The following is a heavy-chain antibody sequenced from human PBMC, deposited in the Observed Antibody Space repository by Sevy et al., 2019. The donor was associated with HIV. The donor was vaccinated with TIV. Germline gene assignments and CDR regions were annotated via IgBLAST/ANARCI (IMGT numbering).Heavy chain of an antibody. CDR2: ISSNGDST. Sequence: GGSLRLSCSASGFTFNYYGMYWVRQAPGKGLQYVSGISSNGDSTDYGDSVKGRFTISRDNSKNTLYLQMSSLRAEDTAVYYCLRDLLRPVVVPAASFDYWGQGTLVTVSS. D-gene: IGHD2-2*01. V-gene: IGHV3-64D*06. J-gene: IGHJ4*02. CDR3: LRDLLRPVVVPAASFDY. CDR1: GFTFNYYG.